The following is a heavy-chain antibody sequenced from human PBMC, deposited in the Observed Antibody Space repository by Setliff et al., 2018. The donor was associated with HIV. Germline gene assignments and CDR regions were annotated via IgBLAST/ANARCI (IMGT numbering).Heavy chain of an antibody. J-gene: IGHJ4*02. CDR3: ARIPNCGGGSCYPYYFDY. CDR2: IYSGGST. CDR1: GITVSSNY. D-gene: IGHD2-15*01. V-gene: IGHV3-66*01. Sequence: GGSLRLSCAASGITVSSNYMSWVRQAPGKGLEWVSVIYSGGSTYYADSVKGRFTISRDNSKNKLYLQMNTLRAEDTAVYYCARIPNCGGGSCYPYYFDYWGQGTLVTVSS.